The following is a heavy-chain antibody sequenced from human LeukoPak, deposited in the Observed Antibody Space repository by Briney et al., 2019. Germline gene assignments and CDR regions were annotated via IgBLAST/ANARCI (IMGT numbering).Heavy chain of an antibody. Sequence: GGSLRLSCAASGFSLTIYPMAWVRQAPGKGLEWVSVIGPDGGGIQYVDSVKGRFTISRDTSKNTLHLQMNSLRAEDTAVYYCAKYAPPSTLLTRFFDYWGQGTLVTVSS. J-gene: IGHJ4*02. CDR3: AKYAPPSTLLTRFFDY. V-gene: IGHV3-23*01. CDR2: IGPDGGGI. CDR1: GFSLTIYP. D-gene: IGHD5/OR15-5a*01.